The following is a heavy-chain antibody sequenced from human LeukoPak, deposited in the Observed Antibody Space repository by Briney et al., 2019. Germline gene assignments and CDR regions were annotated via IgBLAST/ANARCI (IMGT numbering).Heavy chain of an antibody. V-gene: IGHV4-59*01. CDR1: GGSISSYY. J-gene: IGHJ4*02. CDR2: IYYSGST. D-gene: IGHD6-19*01. Sequence: PSETLSLTCTVSGGSISSYYWSWIRQPPGKGLEWIGYIYYSGSTNYNPSLKSRVTISVDTSKNQFSLNLSSVTAADTAVYCCARDLLSTAGYFDYWGQGTLVTVSS. CDR3: ARDLLSTAGYFDY.